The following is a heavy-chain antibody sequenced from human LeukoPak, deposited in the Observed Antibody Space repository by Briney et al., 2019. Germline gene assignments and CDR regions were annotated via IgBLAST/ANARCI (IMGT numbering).Heavy chain of an antibody. CDR3: ARDVRPAAAIPTYDY. V-gene: IGHV3-48*03. J-gene: IGHJ4*02. Sequence: GGSLRLSCAASGFTFSSYEMNWARQAPGKGLEWVSYINSDGKTIFYADSVKGRFTTARANAKNSLYLQMNSLRAEDTAVYYCARDVRPAAAIPTYDYWGQGTLVTVSS. CDR1: GFTFSSYE. D-gene: IGHD2-2*02. CDR2: INSDGKTI.